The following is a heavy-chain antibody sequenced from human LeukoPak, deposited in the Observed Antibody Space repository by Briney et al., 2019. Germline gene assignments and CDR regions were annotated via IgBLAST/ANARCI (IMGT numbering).Heavy chain of an antibody. CDR1: GFTFSGYA. V-gene: IGHV3-23*01. J-gene: IGHJ4*02. CDR3: AKDVRYDSSGIFDY. D-gene: IGHD3-22*01. Sequence: GGSLRLSCAASGFTFSGYAMSWVRQAPGKGLEWASSISGSGGSTHYADSVKGRFTISRDNSKNTLYLQMNSLRAEDTAVYSCAKDVRYDSSGIFDYWGQGTLVTVSS. CDR2: ISGSGGST.